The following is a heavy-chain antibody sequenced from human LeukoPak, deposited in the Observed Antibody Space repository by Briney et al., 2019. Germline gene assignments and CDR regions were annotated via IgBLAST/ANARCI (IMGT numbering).Heavy chain of an antibody. Sequence: GGSLRLSCAASGYTFRSYWMGWVRQAPGQGLEWMANTKPDGSAEYYADTVRGRFTTSRDTANNFLYLQISSLSGEDTAVYCCVRYGGLHTYFHYWGQGTLGTVS. D-gene: IGHD5-12*01. CDR1: GYTFRSYW. J-gene: IGHJ4*02. V-gene: IGHV3-7*01. CDR2: TKPDGSAE. CDR3: VRYGGLHTYFHY.